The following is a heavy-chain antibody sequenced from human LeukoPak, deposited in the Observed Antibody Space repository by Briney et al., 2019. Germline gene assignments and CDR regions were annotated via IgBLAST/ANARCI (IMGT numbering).Heavy chain of an antibody. CDR1: GFTFSDYY. J-gene: IGHJ6*02. D-gene: IGHD3-22*01. CDR3: ARDLFEYYYDSSGYSYYYYGMDV. CDR2: ISSSGSTI. V-gene: IGHV3-11*01. Sequence: GGSLRLSCAASGFTFSDYYMSWIRQAPGKGLEWVSYISSSGSTIYYADSVKGRFTISRDNAKNSLYLQMNSLRAENTAVYYCARDLFEYYYDSSGYSYYYYGMDVWGQGTTVTVSS.